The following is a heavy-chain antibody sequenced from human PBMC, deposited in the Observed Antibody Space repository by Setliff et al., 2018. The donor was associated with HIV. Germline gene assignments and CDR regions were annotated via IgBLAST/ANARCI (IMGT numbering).Heavy chain of an antibody. CDR2: INQDGSER. Sequence: GSLRLSCTASGFTFSQYWMSWLRQAPGKGLEWVANINQDGSERYSVDSVKGRFTTSRDNAKNSLYLQMNGLRAEDTAMYYCARDGSGWSQHWGQGTLVTVSS. CDR3: ARDGSGWSQH. D-gene: IGHD6-19*01. J-gene: IGHJ1*01. V-gene: IGHV3-7*01. CDR1: GFTFSQYW.